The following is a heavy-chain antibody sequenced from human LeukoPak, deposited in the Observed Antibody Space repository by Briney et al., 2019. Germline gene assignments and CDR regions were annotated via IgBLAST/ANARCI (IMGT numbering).Heavy chain of an antibody. J-gene: IGHJ4*02. Sequence: GGSLRLSCAASGFTFSSYAMSWVRQAPGKGLEWVSTISRSGDSTYSADSVKGRFTISRDNSKNTLYLQMNSLRAEDTAVYSCAKETDYNYIYYFDYWGQGTLVTVSS. V-gene: IGHV3-23*01. CDR1: GFTFSSYA. D-gene: IGHD5-24*01. CDR3: AKETDYNYIYYFDY. CDR2: ISRSGDST.